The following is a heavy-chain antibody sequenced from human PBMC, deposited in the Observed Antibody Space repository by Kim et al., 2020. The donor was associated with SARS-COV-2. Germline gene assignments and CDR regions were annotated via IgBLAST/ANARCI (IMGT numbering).Heavy chain of an antibody. Sequence: GGSLRLSCAASGFTFSSYGMHWVRQAPGKGLEWVAVISYDGSNKYYADSVKGRFTISRDNSKNTLYLQMNSLRAEDTAVYYCAKDPPSTPNTHPESGPWG. CDR2: ISYDGSNK. CDR3: AKDPPSTPNTHPESGP. J-gene: IGHJ5*02. D-gene: IGHD2-15*01. V-gene: IGHV3-30*18. CDR1: GFTFSSYG.